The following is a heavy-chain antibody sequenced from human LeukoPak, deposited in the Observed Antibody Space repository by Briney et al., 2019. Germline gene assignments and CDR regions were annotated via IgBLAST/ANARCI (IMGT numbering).Heavy chain of an antibody. CDR1: GFTFSSYS. V-gene: IGHV3-21*01. CDR3: ARDIVVVTAIDEGDY. CDR2: ISSTSSYI. J-gene: IGHJ4*02. D-gene: IGHD2-21*02. Sequence: GGSLRLSCAASGFTFSSYSMNWVRQAPGKGLELVSSISSTSSYIYYADSVKGRFTISRDNAKNSLYLQMNSLRAEDTAVYYCARDIVVVTAIDEGDYWGQGTLVTVSS.